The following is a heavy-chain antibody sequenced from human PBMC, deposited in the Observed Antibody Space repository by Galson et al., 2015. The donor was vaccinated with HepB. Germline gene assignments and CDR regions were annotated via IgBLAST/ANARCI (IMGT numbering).Heavy chain of an antibody. D-gene: IGHD3-16*01. CDR3: ARGDGGHFDY. J-gene: IGHJ4*02. CDR1: GFIFSSSW. Sequence: SLRLSCAASGFIFSSSWMHWVRQAPREGLVWVSRINRDGSTTNYADSVKGRFTISRDNGKNTLYLQMNSLRAEDTAVYYCARGDGGHFDYWGQGTLVTVSS. CDR2: INRDGSTT. V-gene: IGHV3-74*01.